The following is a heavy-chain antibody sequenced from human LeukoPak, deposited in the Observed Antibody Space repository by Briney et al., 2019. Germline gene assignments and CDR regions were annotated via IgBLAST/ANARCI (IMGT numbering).Heavy chain of an antibody. CDR3: ARAGDGSGYYGWDY. J-gene: IGHJ4*02. D-gene: IGHD3-22*01. CDR2: MYSGGST. V-gene: IGHV3-53*01. Sequence: GGSLRLSCAASGFTVSSKYMSWVRQAPGKGLEWVSVMYSGGSTYYADSVKGRFTISRDNSKNTLYLQMNSLRAEDTAVYYCARAGDGSGYYGWDYWGQGTLVTVSS. CDR1: GFTVSSKY.